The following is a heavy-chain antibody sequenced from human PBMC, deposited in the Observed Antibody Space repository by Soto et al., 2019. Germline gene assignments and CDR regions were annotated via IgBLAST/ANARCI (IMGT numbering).Heavy chain of an antibody. CDR1: GYTFTGYY. Sequence: GASVKVSCKASGYTFTGYYMHWVRQAPGQGLEWMGWIDPNSGGTNYAQKFQGWVTMTRDTSISTAYMELSRLRSDDTAVYYCARDRANGGKEQLLAWRNYYYGMDVWGQGTTVTVSS. D-gene: IGHD6-13*01. CDR2: IDPNSGGT. CDR3: ARDRANGGKEQLLAWRNYYYGMDV. V-gene: IGHV1-2*04. J-gene: IGHJ6*02.